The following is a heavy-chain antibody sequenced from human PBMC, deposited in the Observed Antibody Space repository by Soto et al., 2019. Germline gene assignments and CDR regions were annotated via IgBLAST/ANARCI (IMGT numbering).Heavy chain of an antibody. Sequence: EVQLVESGGGLVQPGGSLRLSCVASGFTFNSYWMSWVRQAPGKGLEWVASIKQDGSEKYYVDSVKGRFTISRDNAKNSLYLQMNSLRDEDTAVYYCARDPPDYNNYAERGDYWGQGTLVTVSS. CDR3: ARDPPDYNNYAERGDY. V-gene: IGHV3-7*01. J-gene: IGHJ4*02. CDR1: GFTFNSYW. D-gene: IGHD4-4*01. CDR2: IKQDGSEK.